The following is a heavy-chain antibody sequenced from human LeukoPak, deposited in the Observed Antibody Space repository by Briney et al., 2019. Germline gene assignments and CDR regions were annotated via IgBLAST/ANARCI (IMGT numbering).Heavy chain of an antibody. D-gene: IGHD6-19*01. Sequence: SETLSLTCTVSGYSISSGYYWSWIRQPPGKGLEWIGYIYYSGGTNYNPSLKSRVTISVDTSKNQFSLKLSSVTAADTAVYYCARHATESEQWLVQWGQGTLVTVSS. J-gene: IGHJ4*02. CDR2: IYYSGGT. CDR3: ARHATESEQWLVQ. CDR1: GYSISSGYY. V-gene: IGHV4-59*08.